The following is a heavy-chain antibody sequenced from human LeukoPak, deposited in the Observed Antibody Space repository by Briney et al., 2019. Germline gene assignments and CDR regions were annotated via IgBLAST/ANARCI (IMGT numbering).Heavy chain of an antibody. CDR1: GFTFSRPV. Sequence: GGSLRLSCAASGFTFSRPVIHWIRQAPGKGLKWVSTIGSGGGTYYADSVKGRFTISRDIAKNSFYLQMGSLRAEDMAVYYCAIGGSGSYYSFDCWGQGTLVTVSS. CDR2: IGSGGGT. D-gene: IGHD3-10*01. CDR3: AIGGSGSYYSFDC. J-gene: IGHJ4*02. V-gene: IGHV3/OR16-10*01.